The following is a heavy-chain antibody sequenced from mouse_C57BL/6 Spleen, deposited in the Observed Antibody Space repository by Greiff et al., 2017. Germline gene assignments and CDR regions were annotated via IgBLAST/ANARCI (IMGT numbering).Heavy chain of an antibody. CDR3: AIWEGTAEGAMDD. CDR2: IHPSDSDT. Sequence: VQLQQPGAELVKPGASVKVSCKASGYTFTSYWMHWVKQRPGQGLEWIGRIHPSDSDTNYNQKFKGKATLTVDKSSSPAYMQLSSLTSEDSAVYYCAIWEGTAEGAMDDWGQGTSVTVSS. J-gene: IGHJ4*01. CDR1: GYTFTSYW. D-gene: IGHD1-2*01. V-gene: IGHV1-74*01.